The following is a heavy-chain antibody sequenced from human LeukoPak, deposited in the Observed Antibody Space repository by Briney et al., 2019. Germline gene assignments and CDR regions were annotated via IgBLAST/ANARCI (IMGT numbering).Heavy chain of an antibody. Sequence: PSETLSLTCTVSGGSISSYYWSWIRQPPGKGLEWIGYIYYSGSTNYNPSLKSRVTISVDTSKNQFSLKLRSVTAADTAVYYCARGKGITMVRGVIFWFDPWGQGTLVTVSS. CDR1: GGSISSYY. V-gene: IGHV4-59*01. CDR2: IYYSGST. CDR3: ARGKGITMVRGVIFWFDP. J-gene: IGHJ5*02. D-gene: IGHD3-10*01.